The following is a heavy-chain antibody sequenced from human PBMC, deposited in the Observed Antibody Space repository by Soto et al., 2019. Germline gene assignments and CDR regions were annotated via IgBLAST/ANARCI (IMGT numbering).Heavy chain of an antibody. CDR1: GFTFSSYW. J-gene: IGHJ6*02. Sequence: PGGSLRLSCAASGFTFSSYWMSWVRQAPGKGLEWVANIKQDGSEKYYVDSVKGRFTISRDNAKNSLYLQMNSLRAEDTAVYYCARGALYSGSYYYYYYGMDVWGQGTTVTVSS. D-gene: IGHD1-26*01. V-gene: IGHV3-7*01. CDR2: IKQDGSEK. CDR3: ARGALYSGSYYYYYYGMDV.